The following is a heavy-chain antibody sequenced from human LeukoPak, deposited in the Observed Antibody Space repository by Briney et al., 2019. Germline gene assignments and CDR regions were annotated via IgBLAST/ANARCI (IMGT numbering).Heavy chain of an antibody. Sequence: GSSVKVSCKASGGTFSSYAISWVRQAPGQGLEWMGGIIPIFGTANYAQKFQGRVTITTDESTSTAYMEVGRLRSEDTAVYYCARASLRYSSSWGFDPWGQGTLVTVSS. V-gene: IGHV1-69*05. D-gene: IGHD6-13*01. CDR1: GGTFSSYA. J-gene: IGHJ5*02. CDR2: IIPIFGTA. CDR3: ARASLRYSSSWGFDP.